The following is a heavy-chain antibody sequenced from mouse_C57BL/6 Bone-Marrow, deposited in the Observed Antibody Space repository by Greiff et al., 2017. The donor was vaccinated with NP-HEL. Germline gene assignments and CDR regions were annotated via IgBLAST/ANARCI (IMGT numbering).Heavy chain of an antibody. J-gene: IGHJ4*01. Sequence: EVQVVESGGGLVQPGGSLKLSCAASGFTFSDYYMYWVRQTPEKRLEWVAYISNGGGSTYYPDTVKGRFTISRDNAKNTLYLQMSRLKSEDTAMYYCARPSYGYAMDYWGQGTSVTVSS. D-gene: IGHD1-1*01. CDR1: GFTFSDYY. CDR2: ISNGGGST. V-gene: IGHV5-12*01. CDR3: ARPSYGYAMDY.